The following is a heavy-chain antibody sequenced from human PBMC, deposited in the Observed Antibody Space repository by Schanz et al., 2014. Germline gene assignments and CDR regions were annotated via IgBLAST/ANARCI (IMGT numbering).Heavy chain of an antibody. Sequence: EVQLVESGGGVVRPGGSLRLSCAASGFGFDDYAMSWVRQAPGKGLEWVSGINWNGGSTGYADSVKGRFTISRDNAKNSLYLQMNSLRAEDTAVYYCVKDDRGDVVVVAANYWGQGALXTVSS. CDR2: INWNGGST. J-gene: IGHJ4*02. D-gene: IGHD2-15*01. CDR1: GFGFDDYA. CDR3: VKDDRGDVVVVAANY. V-gene: IGHV3-20*04.